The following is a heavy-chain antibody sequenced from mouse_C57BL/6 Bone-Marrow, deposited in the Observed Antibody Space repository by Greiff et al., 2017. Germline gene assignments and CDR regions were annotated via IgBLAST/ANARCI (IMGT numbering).Heavy chain of an antibody. CDR1: GYTFTSYW. Sequence: QLQQPGAELVMPGASVKLSCKASGYTFTSYWMHWVKQRPGQGLEWIGEIDPSDSYTNYNQKFKGKSTLTVDKSSSTAYMQLSSLTSEDSAVYYCASGDDGYSYWYFDVWGTGTTVTVSS. J-gene: IGHJ1*03. CDR3: ASGDDGYSYWYFDV. CDR2: IDPSDSYT. V-gene: IGHV1-69*01. D-gene: IGHD2-3*01.